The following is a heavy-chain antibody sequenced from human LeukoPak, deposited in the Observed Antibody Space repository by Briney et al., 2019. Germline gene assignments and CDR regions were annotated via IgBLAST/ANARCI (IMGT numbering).Heavy chain of an antibody. Sequence: GASVNVSCKASGYTFTGYYMHWVRQAPGQGLEWMGWINPNNGGTNYAQKFQGRVTMTRDTSISTAYMELSRLRSDDTAVYYCARLTYGSGSSFDYWGQGTLVTVSS. CDR1: GYTFTGYY. D-gene: IGHD3-10*01. CDR2: INPNNGGT. V-gene: IGHV1-2*02. CDR3: ARLTYGSGSSFDY. J-gene: IGHJ4*02.